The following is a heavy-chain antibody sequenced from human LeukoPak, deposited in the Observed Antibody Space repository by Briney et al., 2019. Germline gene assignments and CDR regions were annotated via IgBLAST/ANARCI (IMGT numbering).Heavy chain of an antibody. J-gene: IGHJ6*02. Sequence: GGSLRLSCAASGFTFSSYWMSWVRQAPGKGLEWVSSISSSSSYIYYADSVKGRFTISRDNAKNPLYLQMNSLRAEDTAVYYCARPYGSGSYSGLGMDVWGQGTTVTVSS. CDR2: ISSSSSYI. CDR1: GFTFSSYW. CDR3: ARPYGSGSYSGLGMDV. D-gene: IGHD3-10*01. V-gene: IGHV3-21*01.